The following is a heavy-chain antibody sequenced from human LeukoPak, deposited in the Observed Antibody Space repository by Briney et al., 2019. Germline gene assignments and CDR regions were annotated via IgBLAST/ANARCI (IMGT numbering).Heavy chain of an antibody. CDR2: ITSSSSYI. CDR1: GFTCSSYD. V-gene: IGHV3-21*01. Sequence: GGSLRLSCAASGFTCSSYDMNWVRQAPGKGLEWVSSITSSSSYIYYADSVKGRFTISRDNAKDSLYLQINSLRAEDTAVYYCARDPYSGRYGDYYYYYMDVWGKGTTVTISS. D-gene: IGHD1-26*01. J-gene: IGHJ6*03. CDR3: ARDPYSGRYGDYYYYYMDV.